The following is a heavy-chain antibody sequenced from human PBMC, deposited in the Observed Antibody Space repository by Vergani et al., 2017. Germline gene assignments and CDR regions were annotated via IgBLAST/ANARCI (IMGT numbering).Heavy chain of an antibody. CDR1: GYTFTSYG. J-gene: IGHJ3*01. Sequence: QVQLVQSGAEVKTPGASVKVSCKASGYTFTSYGISWVRQAPGQGLEWMVWISAYNGNTNYAQELHGRVTLTTVTSTRTAYMKVRSLRSDDTAVYYCLYSNSWYDAFDVWGHVTMVTVSS. V-gene: IGHV1-18*01. D-gene: IGHD6-13*01. CDR3: LYSNSWYDAFDV. CDR2: ISAYNGNT.